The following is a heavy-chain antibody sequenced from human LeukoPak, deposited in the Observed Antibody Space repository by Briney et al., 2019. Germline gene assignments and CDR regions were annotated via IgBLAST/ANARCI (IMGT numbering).Heavy chain of an antibody. V-gene: IGHV4-59*07. CDR3: ARGYCSSTICFQYFHH. Sequence: PSDPQSLTCTVSIHPIRSSHGRWIRQPPGKALECLGYFYYSGSTNYNPSLKSRGAISVDTSKSQFSLKLNDVTAADTAVYYCARGYCSSTICFQYFHHWGQGTLVTVPP. J-gene: IGHJ1*01. CDR2: FYYSGST. D-gene: IGHD2-2*01. CDR1: IHPIRSSH.